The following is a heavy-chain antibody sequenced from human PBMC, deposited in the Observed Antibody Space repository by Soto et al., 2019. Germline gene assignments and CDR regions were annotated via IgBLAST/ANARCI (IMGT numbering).Heavy chain of an antibody. CDR3: ARYCSGGSCHTGGYMDV. Sequence: SVKVSCKASGGTFSSYTISWVRQAPGQGLEWMGRIIPILGIANYAQKFQGRVTITADKSTSTAYMELSSLRSEDTAVYYCARYCSGGSCHTGGYMDVWGKGTTVTVSS. V-gene: IGHV1-69*02. D-gene: IGHD2-15*01. CDR2: IIPILGIA. J-gene: IGHJ6*03. CDR1: GGTFSSYT.